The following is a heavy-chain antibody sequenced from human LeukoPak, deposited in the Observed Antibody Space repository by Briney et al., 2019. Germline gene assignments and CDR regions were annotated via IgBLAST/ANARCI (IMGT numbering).Heavy chain of an antibody. V-gene: IGHV1-18*01. CDR1: GYTFTSYG. J-gene: IGHJ6*02. CDR2: ISAYNGNT. CDR3: ASGVLVVAATPYLYYYYGMDV. Sequence: ASVKVSCKASGYTFTSYGISWVRQAPGQGLEWMGWISAYNGNTKYAQKLQGRVTMTTDTSTSTAYMELRSLRSDDTAVYYCASGVLVVAATPYLYYYYGMDVWGQGTTVTVSS. D-gene: IGHD2-15*01.